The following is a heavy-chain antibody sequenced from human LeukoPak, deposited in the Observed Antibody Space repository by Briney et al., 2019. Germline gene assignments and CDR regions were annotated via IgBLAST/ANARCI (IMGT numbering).Heavy chain of an antibody. Sequence: GGSLRLSCAASGFTVSSNYMSWVRQAPGKGLEWVSVIYSGGSTYYADSVKGRFTISRDNSKNTLYLQMNSLRAEDTAVYYCARGQVDSSGYYLDAFDIWGQGTVITVSS. V-gene: IGHV3-66*02. CDR1: GFTVSSNY. D-gene: IGHD3-22*01. CDR3: ARGQVDSSGYYLDAFDI. J-gene: IGHJ3*02. CDR2: IYSGGST.